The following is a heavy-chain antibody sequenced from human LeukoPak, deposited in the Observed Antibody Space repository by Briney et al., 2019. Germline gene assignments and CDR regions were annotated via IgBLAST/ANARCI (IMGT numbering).Heavy chain of an antibody. CDR2: INHSGST. Sequence: SETLSLTCVVYGGSFSGYYWSWIRQPPGKGLEWIGEINHSGSTNSNPSLKSRVTMSVDTSKNQFSLKLSSVTAADTAVYYCATRDYSGSGSYYNLWGQGTLVTVSS. CDR1: GGSFSGYY. CDR3: ATRDYSGSGSYYNL. D-gene: IGHD3-10*01. J-gene: IGHJ5*02. V-gene: IGHV4-34*01.